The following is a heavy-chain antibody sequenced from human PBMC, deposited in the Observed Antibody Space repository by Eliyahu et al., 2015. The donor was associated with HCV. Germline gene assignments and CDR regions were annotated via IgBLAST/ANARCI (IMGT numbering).Heavy chain of an antibody. J-gene: IGHJ6*02. Sequence: QAPGQRLEWMGWINAGNGNTKYSQKFQGRVTITRDTSASTAYMELSSLRSEDTAVYYCATERPQLRYFDWDYGMDVWGQGTTVTVSS. CDR3: ATERPQLRYFDWDYGMDV. V-gene: IGHV1-3*01. CDR2: INAGNGNT. D-gene: IGHD3-9*01.